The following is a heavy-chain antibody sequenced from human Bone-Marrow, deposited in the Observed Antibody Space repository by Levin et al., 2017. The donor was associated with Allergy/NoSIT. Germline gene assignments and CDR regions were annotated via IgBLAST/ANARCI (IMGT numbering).Heavy chain of an antibody. CDR1: GGSFSGYY. D-gene: IGHD2-2*01. CDR2: INHSGST. V-gene: IGHV4-34*01. CDR3: ARGLYDQLPRVGVGAFDY. Sequence: NASETLSLTCAVYGGSFSGYYWSWIRQPPGKGLEWIGEINHSGSTNYNPSLKSRVTISVDTSKNQFSLKLSSVTAADTAVYYCARGLYDQLPRVGVGAFDYWGQGTLVTVSS. J-gene: IGHJ4*02.